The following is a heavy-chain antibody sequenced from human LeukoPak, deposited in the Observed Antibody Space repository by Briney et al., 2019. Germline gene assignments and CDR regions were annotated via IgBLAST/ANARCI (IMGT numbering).Heavy chain of an antibody. CDR1: GFTVSNTW. J-gene: IGHJ5*02. Sequence: GGSLRLSCAASGFTVSNTWMSWVRQAQGKGLEWVGRIKSRSDGGTAEYAAPVKGRFTISRDDSKNTLNLEMSSLRTEDTAVYYCTTFAVFWSAFSFDPWGQGTLVTVSS. D-gene: IGHD3-3*01. V-gene: IGHV3-15*01. CDR2: IKSRSDGGTA. CDR3: TTFAVFWSAFSFDP.